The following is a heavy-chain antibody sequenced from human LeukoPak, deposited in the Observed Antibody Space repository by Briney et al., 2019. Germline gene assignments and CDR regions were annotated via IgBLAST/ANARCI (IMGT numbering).Heavy chain of an antibody. J-gene: IGHJ4*02. Sequence: PGGSLRLSCAASGFTLSSYWMTWVRQTPGKGLEWVSFISGSGGTTYYADSVKGRFTISRDNSKNTLYLQMNSLRAEDTAVYYCAKSYYGSGTYYNVFDYWGQGTLVTVSS. CDR1: GFTLSSYW. CDR2: ISGSGGTT. V-gene: IGHV3-23*01. CDR3: AKSYYGSGTYYNVFDY. D-gene: IGHD3-10*01.